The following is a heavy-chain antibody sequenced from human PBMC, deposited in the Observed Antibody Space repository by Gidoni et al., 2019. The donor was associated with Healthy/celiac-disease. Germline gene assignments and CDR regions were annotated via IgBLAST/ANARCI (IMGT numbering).Heavy chain of an antibody. CDR1: GYTFTGHY. J-gene: IGHJ2*01. CDR2: INPNGGGT. D-gene: IGHD2-2*01. V-gene: IGHV1-2*02. Sequence: QVQLVQSGAEVKKPGASVKVPCKASGYTFTGHYMHWLRQAPGQGLEWMVWINPNGGGTNYAQKFQGRVTMTRDTSISTAYMELSRLRSDDTAVYYCARAVPPIYCSSTSCFARYWYFDLWGRGTLVTVSS. CDR3: ARAVPPIYCSSTSCFARYWYFDL.